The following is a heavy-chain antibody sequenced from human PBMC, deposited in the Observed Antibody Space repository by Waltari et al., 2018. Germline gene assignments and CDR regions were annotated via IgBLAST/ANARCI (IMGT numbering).Heavy chain of an antibody. V-gene: IGHV3-21*01. J-gene: IGHJ3*02. CDR1: GFTFSSYS. CDR3: ARDPDYYDSSGYSESDAFDI. D-gene: IGHD3-22*01. Sequence: EVQLVESGGGLVKPGGSLRLSCAASGFTFSSYSMNWVRQAPGKGLEWVSSISSSSSYIYYADSVKGRFTISRDNAKNSLYLQMNSLRAEDTAVYYCARDPDYYDSSGYSESDAFDIWGQGTMVTVSS. CDR2: ISSSSSYI.